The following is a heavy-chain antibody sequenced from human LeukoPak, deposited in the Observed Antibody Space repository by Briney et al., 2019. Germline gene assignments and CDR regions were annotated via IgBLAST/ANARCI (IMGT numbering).Heavy chain of an antibody. J-gene: IGHJ3*02. D-gene: IGHD3-3*01. V-gene: IGHV3-66*02. CDR2: IYSGGST. Sequence: PGGSLRLSCAASGFTFSSYAMSWVRQAPGKGLEWVSVIYSGGSTYYADSVKGRFTVSRDNSKNTLYLQMNSLRAEDTAVYYCAFTIFGVVIKDDDAFDIWGQGTMVTVSS. CDR1: GFTFSSYA. CDR3: AFTIFGVVIKDDDAFDI.